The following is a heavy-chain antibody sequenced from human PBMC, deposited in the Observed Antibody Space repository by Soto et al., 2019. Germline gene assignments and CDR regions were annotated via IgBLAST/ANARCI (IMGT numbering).Heavy chain of an antibody. J-gene: IGHJ6*02. Sequence: SETLSLTCTVSGGSISSGGYYWGWIRQHPGKGLEWIGYIYYSGSTYYNPSLKSRVTISVDTSKNQFSLKLSSVTAADTAVYYCARTDGSGGDVWGQGTTVTVSS. CDR2: IYYSGST. CDR1: GGSISSGGYY. D-gene: IGHD3-10*01. V-gene: IGHV4-31*03. CDR3: ARTDGSGGDV.